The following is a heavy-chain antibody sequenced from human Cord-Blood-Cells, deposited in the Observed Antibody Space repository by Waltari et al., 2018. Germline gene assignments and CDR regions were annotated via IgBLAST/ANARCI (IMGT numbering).Heavy chain of an antibody. CDR3: ARGSDIVVVPAAREGDYCDY. V-gene: IGHV4-59*01. D-gene: IGHD2-2*01. CDR2: IYYSGST. CDR1: GGSISSYY. Sequence: QVQLQESGPGLVKPSETLSLTCTVSGGSISSYYWSWIQQPPGKGLEWSGYIYYSGSTSNNPTLKSRVTISVDTSKNEFSLKRSSVTAVDTAVYYCARGSDIVVVPAAREGDYCDYWGQGTLVTVSS. J-gene: IGHJ4*02.